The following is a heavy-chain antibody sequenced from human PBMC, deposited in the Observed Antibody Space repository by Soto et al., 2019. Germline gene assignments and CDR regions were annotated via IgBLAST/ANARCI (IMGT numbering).Heavy chain of an antibody. CDR3: ARDVFCGGAPACPDMDV. CDR2: ISGYNGNT. CDR1: GYTFSGYS. Sequence: ASVKFSCKASGYTFSGYSITWARQAPGQGLEWMGRISGYNGNTNYARTLRGRLTLTTDTSTSTAYMELRSLTSDDTAVYYCARDVFCGGAPACPDMDVWGQGTTVTVSS. D-gene: IGHD2-21*01. J-gene: IGHJ6*02. V-gene: IGHV1-18*04.